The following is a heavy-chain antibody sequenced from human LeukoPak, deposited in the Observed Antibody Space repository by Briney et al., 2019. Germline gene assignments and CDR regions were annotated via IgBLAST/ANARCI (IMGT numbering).Heavy chain of an antibody. D-gene: IGHD1-26*01. J-gene: IGHJ4*02. Sequence: GGSLRLSCAASGFSFNSDWMDWVRQAPGKGLEWVANIKHDESEKNYLDSVKGRFTISRDNAQNSLYLQMNGLRVEDTAVYYCASSGSYRFDYWGQGTLVTVSS. V-gene: IGHV3-7*01. CDR3: ASSGSYRFDY. CDR2: IKHDESEK. CDR1: GFSFNSDW.